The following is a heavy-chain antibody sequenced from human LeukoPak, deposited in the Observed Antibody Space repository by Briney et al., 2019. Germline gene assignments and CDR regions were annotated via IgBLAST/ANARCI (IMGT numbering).Heavy chain of an antibody. CDR3: ARHSTYYYGMDV. CDR2: IYYSGST. CDR1: GGSISSSSYY. J-gene: IGHJ6*02. D-gene: IGHD2/OR15-2a*01. Sequence: SETLSLTCTVSGGSISSSSYYWGWIRQPPGTGLEWIGSIYYSGSTYYNPSLKSRVTISVDTSKNQFSLKLSSVTAADTAVYYCARHSTYYYGMDVWGQGTTVTVSS. V-gene: IGHV4-39*01.